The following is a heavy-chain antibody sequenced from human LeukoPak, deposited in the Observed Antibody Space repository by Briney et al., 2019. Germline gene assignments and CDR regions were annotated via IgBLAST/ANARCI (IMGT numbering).Heavy chain of an antibody. CDR2: LYFSGST. Sequence: SETLSLTCTVSGGSVNSHYWSWIRQPPGKGLEWIGYLYFSGSTGYNPSLKSRVSISVETSKNQFSLRLSSVTAADTAVYYCARPYDSSGYYIRGAFDILGQGAMVTVS. CDR1: GGSVNSHY. D-gene: IGHD3-22*01. CDR3: ARPYDSSGYYIRGAFDI. J-gene: IGHJ3*02. V-gene: IGHV4-59*02.